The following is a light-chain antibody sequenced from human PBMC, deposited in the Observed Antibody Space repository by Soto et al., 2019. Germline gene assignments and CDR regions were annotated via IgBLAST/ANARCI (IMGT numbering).Light chain of an antibody. CDR1: SSDIGSNY. CDR3: AAWDDSLSGRYV. J-gene: IGLJ1*01. V-gene: IGLV1-47*02. Sequence: QSVLTQTPSVSGAPGQRVTISCTGSSSDIGSNYVYWYQQLPGTAPKLLIYSNNQRPSGVPDRFSGSKSGTSASLAISGLGSEDEADYYFAAWDDSLSGRYVCGTGTKVTVL. CDR2: SNN.